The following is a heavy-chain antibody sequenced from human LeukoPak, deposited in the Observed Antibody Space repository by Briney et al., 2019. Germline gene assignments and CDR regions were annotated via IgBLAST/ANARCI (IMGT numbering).Heavy chain of an antibody. V-gene: IGHV3-21*01. Sequence: PGGSLRLSCAASGFTFSSYSMNWVRQAPGKGLEWVSSISSSSSYIYYADSVKGRFTISRNNAKNSLYLQMNSLRAEDTAVYYCARNAMVRGVIMEGWGQGTLVTVSS. CDR1: GFTFSSYS. CDR3: ARNAMVRGVIMEG. J-gene: IGHJ4*02. D-gene: IGHD3-10*01. CDR2: ISSSSSYI.